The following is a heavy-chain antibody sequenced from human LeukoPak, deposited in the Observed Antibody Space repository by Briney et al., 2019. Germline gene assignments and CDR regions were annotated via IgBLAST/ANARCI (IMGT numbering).Heavy chain of an antibody. CDR3: ARSFRPFNSATWFLSFDT. Sequence: GGSLRVSCADSGFPFIGYAMSGVRQTPGGGLECVSSISVVGATTYHADSVKGRFTISSDNPTNPVYLEIRFMGAEDTAVYYCARSFRPFNSATWFLSFDTWGPGTLVTVSS. CDR2: ISVVGATT. V-gene: IGHV3-23*01. D-gene: IGHD3-10*01. CDR1: GFPFIGYA. J-gene: IGHJ4*02.